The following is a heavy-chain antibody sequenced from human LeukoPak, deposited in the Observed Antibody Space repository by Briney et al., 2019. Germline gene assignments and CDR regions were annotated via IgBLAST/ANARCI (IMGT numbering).Heavy chain of an antibody. D-gene: IGHD3-22*01. CDR1: GFIFSSYG. Sequence: QTGGSLRLSCAASGFIFSSYGMYWVRQAPGKGLEWVAVIWHDGSAEFYADSVKGRFTISRDDSKNTVYLQMISLRAEDTALYYCAKDGAKDDRTGSLGHYFDYWGQGILVIVSS. J-gene: IGHJ4*02. CDR2: IWHDGSAE. V-gene: IGHV3-33*03. CDR3: AKDGAKDDRTGSLGHYFDY.